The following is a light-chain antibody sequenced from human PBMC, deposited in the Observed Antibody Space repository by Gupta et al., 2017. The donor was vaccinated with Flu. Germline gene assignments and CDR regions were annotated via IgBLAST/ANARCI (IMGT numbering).Light chain of an antibody. CDR1: KVGSKS. CDR3: QVWDTTSDHWV. J-gene: IGLJ3*02. V-gene: IGLV3-21*03. Sequence: GKADTITGGGDKVGSKSVYWYQLNPGQAPVVVVFDNTNRHSGIAERFSGSNSGDTATMTIVRVGAGDEADYHCQVWDTTSDHWVFGGGTKLTVL. CDR2: DNT.